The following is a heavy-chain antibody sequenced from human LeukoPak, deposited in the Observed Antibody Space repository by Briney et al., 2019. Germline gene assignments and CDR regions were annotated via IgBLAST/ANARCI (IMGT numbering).Heavy chain of an antibody. CDR2: ISYDGSNK. Sequence: GRSLRLSCAASGFTFSSYARHWVRQAPGKGLEWVAVISYDGSNKYYADSVKGRFTISRDNSKNTLYLQMNSLRAEDTAVDYCARDLLSFLVVVVGATPYFDYWGQGTLVTVSS. CDR3: ARDLLSFLVVVVGATPYFDY. J-gene: IGHJ4*02. CDR1: GFTFSSYA. D-gene: IGHD2-15*01. V-gene: IGHV3-30*04.